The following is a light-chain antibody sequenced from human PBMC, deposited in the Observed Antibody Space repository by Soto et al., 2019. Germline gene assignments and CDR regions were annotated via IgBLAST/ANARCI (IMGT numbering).Light chain of an antibody. J-gene: IGLJ1*01. Sequence: QSVLTQPPSASGSPGQSVTISCTGTSSDIGAYIYVSWYQQHPGKAPKLMISEVSRRPSGVPERFSGSKSGNTASLTASGLQADDEAHYYCSSYAGSNNFVFGTGTKV. CDR2: EVS. V-gene: IGLV2-8*01. CDR3: SSYAGSNNFV. CDR1: SSDIGAYIY.